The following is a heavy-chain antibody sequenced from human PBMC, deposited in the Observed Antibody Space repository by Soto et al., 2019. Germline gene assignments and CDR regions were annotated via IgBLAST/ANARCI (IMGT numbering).Heavy chain of an antibody. J-gene: IGHJ4*02. D-gene: IGHD4-17*01. Sequence: VHLVQSGAEVRKPGSSVKVSCKASGGTSSTYTISWVRQAPGQGLEWMGRIIAVLGITNYAQSFQGRVTITADKSTSTAYMELSSLRSEDTAVYYCAREEGTVTYDYWGQGTLVTVSS. CDR2: IIAVLGIT. V-gene: IGHV1-69*08. CDR1: GGTSSTYT. CDR3: AREEGTVTYDY.